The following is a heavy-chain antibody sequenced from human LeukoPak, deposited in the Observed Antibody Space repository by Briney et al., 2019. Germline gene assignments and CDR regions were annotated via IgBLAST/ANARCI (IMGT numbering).Heavy chain of an antibody. D-gene: IGHD3-10*01. V-gene: IGHV3-7*01. CDR2: IKQDGSEK. Sequence: PGGSLRLPCAASGFTFSSYWMNWVRQAPGKGLEWVANIKQDGSEKYYVDSVKGRFTISRDNSKNTLYLQMNSLRAEDTAVYYCAKEGDYYGSESYRDGFDLWGQGTMVTVSS. CDR1: GFTFSSYW. J-gene: IGHJ3*01. CDR3: AKEGDYYGSESYRDGFDL.